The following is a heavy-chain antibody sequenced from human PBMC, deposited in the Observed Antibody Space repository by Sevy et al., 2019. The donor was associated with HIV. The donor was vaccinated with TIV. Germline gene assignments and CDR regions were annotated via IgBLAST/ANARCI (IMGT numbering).Heavy chain of an antibody. J-gene: IGHJ4*02. V-gene: IGHV3-30*02. Sequence: GGCLRLSCAASGFTFSSYGMHWVRQSPGKGLEWVAFIRYDGSNKYYADSVKGRFTISRDNSKNTLYLQMNSLRAEDTAVYYCAKDGSRITMIVLAQYYFDYWGQGTLVTVSS. CDR3: AKDGSRITMIVLAQYYFDY. CDR1: GFTFSSYG. D-gene: IGHD3-22*01. CDR2: IRYDGSNK.